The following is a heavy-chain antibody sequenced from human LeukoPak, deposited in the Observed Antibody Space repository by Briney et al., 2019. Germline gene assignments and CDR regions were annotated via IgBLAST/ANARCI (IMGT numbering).Heavy chain of an antibody. CDR2: SDPEDGET. J-gene: IGHJ4*02. CDR1: GYTLTELS. D-gene: IGHD6-19*01. V-gene: IGHV1-24*01. Sequence: ASVKVSCKVSGYTLTELSMHWVRQAPGKGLEWMGGSDPEDGETIYAQKFQGRVTMTEDTSTDTAYMELSSLRSEDTAVYYCATGLAVAGTIIDYFDYWGQGTLVTVSS. CDR3: ATGLAVAGTIIDYFDY.